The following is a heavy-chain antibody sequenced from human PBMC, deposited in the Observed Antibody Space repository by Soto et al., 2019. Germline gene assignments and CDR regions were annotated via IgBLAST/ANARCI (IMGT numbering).Heavy chain of an antibody. CDR3: ARGAHSGYDYSHYYYYMDV. CDR1: GYTFTSYG. V-gene: IGHV1-18*01. D-gene: IGHD5-12*01. Sequence: QVQLVQSGAEVKKPGASVKVSCKASGYTFTSYGISWVRQAPGQGLEWKGWISAYNGNTNYAQKLQGRVTMTTDTSTSTAYMELRSLRSDDTAVYYCARGAHSGYDYSHYYYYMDVWGKGTTVTVSS. CDR2: ISAYNGNT. J-gene: IGHJ6*03.